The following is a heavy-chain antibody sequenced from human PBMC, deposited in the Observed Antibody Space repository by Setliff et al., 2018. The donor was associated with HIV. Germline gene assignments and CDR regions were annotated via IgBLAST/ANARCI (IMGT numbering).Heavy chain of an antibody. Sequence: PGGSLRLSCAASGFTFRNYWMHWVRQAQGKGLGWVSRIDGDGSGTSYADSVQRRFTITRDKAKNTIFLQMNGLRGDGTAIYYCVPDTEVSSSWSFDYWGQGTLVTVSS. CDR2: IDGDGSGT. CDR1: GFTFRNYW. CDR3: VPDTEVSSSWSFDY. J-gene: IGHJ4*02. V-gene: IGHV3-74*01. D-gene: IGHD6-13*01.